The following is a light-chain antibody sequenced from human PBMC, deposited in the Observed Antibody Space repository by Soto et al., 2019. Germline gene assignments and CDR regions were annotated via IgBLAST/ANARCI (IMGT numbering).Light chain of an antibody. CDR3: QQLNTYPST. J-gene: IGKJ4*01. Sequence: AIRLTQFPSAVSATTVARLTITCLASQGISSYLAWYQQKPGKAPKLLIYAASTLQSGVPSRFSGSGSGTDFTLTISSLQPEDFATYYCQQLNTYPSTFGGGTKVDIK. CDR2: AAS. CDR1: QGISSY. V-gene: IGKV1-8*01.